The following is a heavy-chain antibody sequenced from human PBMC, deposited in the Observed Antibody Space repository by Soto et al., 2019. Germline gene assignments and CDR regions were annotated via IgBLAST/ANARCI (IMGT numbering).Heavy chain of an antibody. V-gene: IGHV3-23*01. J-gene: IGHJ5*01. CDR1: GFTFTSSA. D-gene: IGHD3-10*01. Sequence: GGSLRLSCAASGFTFTSSAMSWVRQAPGKGLEWVSTISGNAANTYYADSVKGRFTISRDNSKNTLYLQMNSLRAEDTAIYYCAIGGMVRRVISWIDSPAQAILVTVSS. CDR3: AIGGMVRRVISWIDS. CDR2: ISGNAANT.